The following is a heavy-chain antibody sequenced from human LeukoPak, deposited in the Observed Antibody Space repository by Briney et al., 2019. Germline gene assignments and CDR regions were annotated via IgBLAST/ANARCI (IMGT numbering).Heavy chain of an antibody. CDR2: IYYSGST. D-gene: IGHD3-22*01. CDR3: ARRGYYYDNRDY. J-gene: IGHJ4*02. V-gene: IGHV4-39*01. CDR1: GGSISSSSYY. Sequence: PSETLSLTCTVSGGSISSSSYYWGWIRQPPGKGLEWIGSIYYSGSTYYNSSLKSRVTISVDTSRNQFSLKLSSVTAADTAVYYCARRGYYYDNRDYWGQGTPVTVSS.